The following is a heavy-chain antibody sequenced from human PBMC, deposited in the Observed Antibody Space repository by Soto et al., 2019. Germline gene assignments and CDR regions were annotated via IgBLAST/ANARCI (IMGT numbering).Heavy chain of an antibody. CDR1: DGSFSGYY. CDR2: IYHSGST. D-gene: IGHD3-22*01. Sequence: SETLSLTCAVYDGSFSGYYWSWIRPPPGKGLEWIGEIYHSGSTNYNPSLKSRVTISVDTSKNQFSLKLSSVTAADTAVYYCARGGGSSGYYPNDYWGQGTLVTVSS. J-gene: IGHJ4*02. CDR3: ARGGGSSGYYPNDY. V-gene: IGHV4-34*01.